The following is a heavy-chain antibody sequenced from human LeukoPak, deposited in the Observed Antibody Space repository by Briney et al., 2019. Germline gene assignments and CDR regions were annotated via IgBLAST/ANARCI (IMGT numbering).Heavy chain of an antibody. CDR3: ARGEGVVVPAAMFAFDI. V-gene: IGHV4-34*01. CDR2: INHSGST. D-gene: IGHD2-2*01. J-gene: IGHJ3*02. Sequence: SETLSLTCAVYGGSFSGYYWSWIRQPPGKGLEWSGEINHSGSTNYNPSLKSRVTISVDTSKNQFSLKLSSVTAADTAVYYCARGEGVVVPAAMFAFDIWGQGTMVTVSS. CDR1: GGSFSGYY.